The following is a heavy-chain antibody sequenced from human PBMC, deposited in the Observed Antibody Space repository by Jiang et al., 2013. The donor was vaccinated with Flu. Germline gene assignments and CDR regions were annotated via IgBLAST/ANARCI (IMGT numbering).Heavy chain of an antibody. CDR3: ARVGVRGVIRTYYYGMDV. V-gene: IGHV4-34*01. D-gene: IGHD3-10*01. Sequence: EWIGEINHSGSTNYNPSLKSRVTISVDTSKNQFSLKLSSVTAADTAVYYCARVGVRGVIRTYYYGMDVWGQGTTVTVSS. CDR2: INHSGST. J-gene: IGHJ6*02.